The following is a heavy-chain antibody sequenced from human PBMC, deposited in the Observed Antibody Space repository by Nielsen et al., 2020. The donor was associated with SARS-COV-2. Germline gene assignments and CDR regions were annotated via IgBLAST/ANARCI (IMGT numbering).Heavy chain of an antibody. J-gene: IGHJ6*02. Sequence: GSLRLSCTVSGGSISSSSYYWGWIRQPPGKGLEWIGSIYYSGSTYYNPSLKSRVTISVDTSKNQFSLKLSSVTAADTAVYYCARRVVRGVFHYYGMDVWGQGTTVTVSS. D-gene: IGHD3-10*01. CDR3: ARRVVRGVFHYYGMDV. CDR1: GGSISSSSYY. V-gene: IGHV4-39*01. CDR2: IYYSGST.